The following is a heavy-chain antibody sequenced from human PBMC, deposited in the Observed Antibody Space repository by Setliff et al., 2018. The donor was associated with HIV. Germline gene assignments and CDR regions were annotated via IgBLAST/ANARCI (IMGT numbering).Heavy chain of an antibody. CDR3: ARHNYGDTGYFDY. CDR1: GGSINSYY. Sequence: PSETLSLTCTVSGGSINSYYWGWIRQPPGKGLEWIGSMYYSGSTYRSPSLESRATISVDTSKNQFSLKLSSVTAADTAVYYCARHNYGDTGYFDYWGQGTLVTVSS. D-gene: IGHD4-17*01. J-gene: IGHJ4*02. V-gene: IGHV4-39*01. CDR2: MYYSGST.